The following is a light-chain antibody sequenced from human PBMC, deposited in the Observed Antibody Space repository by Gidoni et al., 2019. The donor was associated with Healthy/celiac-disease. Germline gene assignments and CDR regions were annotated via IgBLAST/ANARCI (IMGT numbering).Light chain of an antibody. CDR2: DVS. CDR1: SSDVGGYNY. V-gene: IGLV2-11*01. CDR3: CSYAGNYTLV. Sequence: QSALTQPRSVSGSPGQSVTISCTGTSSDVGGYNYVPWYQQHPGKAPKLVIYDVSQRPSGVPDRFSGSKSGNTASLTISGLQPEDEADYYCCSYAGNYTLVFGGGTKLTVL. J-gene: IGLJ2*01.